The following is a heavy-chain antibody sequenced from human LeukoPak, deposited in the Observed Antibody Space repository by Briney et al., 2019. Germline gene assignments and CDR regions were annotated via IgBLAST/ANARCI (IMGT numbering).Heavy chain of an antibody. CDR1: GFTFSDYI. J-gene: IGHJ3*02. Sequence: GGSLRLSCAVSGFTFSDYIMNWVRQAPGKGLDWLSSIISSSRYINYADSVKGRFTISRDNAKKSLYLQRKSRRADDRAVYYCAEVLIADSYYDSTGAHDGFDMWGQGTMVTVSS. CDR3: AEVLIADSYYDSTGAHDGFDM. D-gene: IGHD3-22*01. V-gene: IGHV3-21*01. CDR2: IISSSRYI.